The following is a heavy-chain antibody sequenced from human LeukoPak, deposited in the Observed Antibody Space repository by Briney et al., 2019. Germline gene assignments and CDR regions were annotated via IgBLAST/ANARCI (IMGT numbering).Heavy chain of an antibody. Sequence: SETLSLTCTVSGGSISSYYWSWIRQPAGKGLEWIGRICTSGSTNYNPSLKSRVTMSVDTSKNQFSLKPSSVTAADTAVYYCARGATARGVFWFDPWGQGTLVTVSS. V-gene: IGHV4-4*07. CDR3: ARGATARGVFWFDP. D-gene: IGHD1-26*01. J-gene: IGHJ5*02. CDR2: ICTSGST. CDR1: GGSISSYY.